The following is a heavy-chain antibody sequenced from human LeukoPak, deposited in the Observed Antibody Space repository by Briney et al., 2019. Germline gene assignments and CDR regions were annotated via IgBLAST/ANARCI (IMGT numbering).Heavy chain of an antibody. V-gene: IGHV3-21*01. CDR3: ARVESSGWSYYFDY. D-gene: IGHD6-19*01. Sequence: GGTLRLSCAASGFTFSSYSMNWVRQAPGKELEWVSSISSRSSYIYYGDSVKGRFTISRDNAKNSLYLQMNSLGAEDTAVYYCARVESSGWSYYFDYWGQGTLVTASS. CDR1: GFTFSSYS. J-gene: IGHJ4*02. CDR2: ISSRSSYI.